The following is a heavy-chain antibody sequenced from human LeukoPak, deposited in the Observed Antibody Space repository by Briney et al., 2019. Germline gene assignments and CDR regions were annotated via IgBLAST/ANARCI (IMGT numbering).Heavy chain of an antibody. Sequence: GGSLRLSCAASGFSFSAYWMTWVRQAPGKGLEWVANIKQDGSERHYVDSVRGRFTISRDNARNSLHLQMNSLRAEDTAVYYCARDSAFELDYWGQGTLVTVSS. CDR3: ARDSAFELDY. CDR1: GFSFSAYW. D-gene: IGHD3-9*01. V-gene: IGHV3-7*01. J-gene: IGHJ4*02. CDR2: IKQDGSER.